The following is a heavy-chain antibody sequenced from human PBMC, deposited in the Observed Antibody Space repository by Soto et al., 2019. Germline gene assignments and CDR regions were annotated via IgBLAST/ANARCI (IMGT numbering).Heavy chain of an antibody. V-gene: IGHV5-51*01. D-gene: IGHD3-22*01. CDR3: ARQAYHYDTNSFGY. Sequence: GESLKISCNGSGYSFTTYWIGLVRQMPGKGLEWMGVIYPGDSDIRFSPSFQGQVTISADMSLSTAYLQWSSLRVSDTAMYYCARQAYHYDTNSFGYWGQGTLVTVSS. CDR2: IYPGDSDI. CDR1: GYSFTTYW. J-gene: IGHJ4*02.